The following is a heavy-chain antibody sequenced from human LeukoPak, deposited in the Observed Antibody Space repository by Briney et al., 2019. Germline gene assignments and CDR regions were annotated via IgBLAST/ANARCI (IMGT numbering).Heavy chain of an antibody. D-gene: IGHD3-3*01. CDR2: ITADGTST. CDR1: GFRFSDYW. J-gene: IGHJ4*02. Sequence: GGSLRLSCAASGFRFSDYWIHWVRQVPGEGPVWVSRITADGTSTSYSDSVRGRFTTSRDNAKKTVYLEMNSLRVEDTAVYYCARDWGTFYDFTRGFRALEYWGQGTLVTVSP. V-gene: IGHV3-74*01. CDR3: ARDWGTFYDFTRGFRALEY.